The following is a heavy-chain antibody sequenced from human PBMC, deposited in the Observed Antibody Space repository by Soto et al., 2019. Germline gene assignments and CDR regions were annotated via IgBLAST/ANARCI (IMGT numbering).Heavy chain of an antibody. D-gene: IGHD2-21*02. V-gene: IGHV4-59*01. CDR3: ARDLWGYCGTDCYPLDV. CDR1: GGTISGYY. Sequence: SETLSLTCTVSGGTISGYYWSWIRQPPGKGLEWIGYMYKTGSTVYNPSFKSRVTISVDTSKNQFSLKLNSVTAADTAVYYCARDLWGYCGTDCYPLDVWGQGTTVT. CDR2: MYKTGST. J-gene: IGHJ6*02.